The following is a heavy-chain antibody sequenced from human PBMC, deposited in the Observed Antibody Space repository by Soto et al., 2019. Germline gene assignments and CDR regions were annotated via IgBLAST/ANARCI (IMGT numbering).Heavy chain of an antibody. CDR3: ARDIQKLVSRWFNP. D-gene: IGHD6-13*01. V-gene: IGHV4-30-4*01. Sequence: PSETLSLTCTVSGGSISSGDYYWSWIRQPPGKGLEWIGYIYYSGSTYYNPSLKSRVTISVDTSNNQFSLKLSSVTATDTAVHYCARDIQKLVSRWFNPWGQGTLVTVSS. J-gene: IGHJ5*02. CDR2: IYYSGST. CDR1: GGSISSGDYY.